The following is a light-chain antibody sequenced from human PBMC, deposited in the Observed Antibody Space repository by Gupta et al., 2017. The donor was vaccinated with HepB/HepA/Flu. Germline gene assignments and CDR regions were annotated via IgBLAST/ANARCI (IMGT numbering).Light chain of an antibody. J-gene: IGLJ2*01. CDR2: SSD. CDR1: TYNIGRHS. V-gene: IGLV1-47*02. Sequence: QSVLTQPPSASGTPGQRVTISCSGTTYNIGRHSVYGYQQLPGTAPKILIYSSDQRPSGVPDRFSGSKSGTSASLAISGLRSDDEADYYCAVWDDSLSGRVFGGGTKLTVL. CDR3: AVWDDSLSGRV.